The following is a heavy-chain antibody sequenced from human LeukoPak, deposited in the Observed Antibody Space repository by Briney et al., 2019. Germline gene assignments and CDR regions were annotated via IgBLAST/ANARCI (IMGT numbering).Heavy chain of an antibody. CDR2: INHSGST. CDR1: GGSFSGYY. Sequence: SETLSLTCAVYGGSFSGYYWSWIRQPPGKGLEWIGEINHSGSTNYNPSLKSRVTISVDTSKNQFSLKLSSVTAADTAVYYCARHVSYCSGGSCYSGLDYWGQGTLVTVSS. D-gene: IGHD2-15*01. J-gene: IGHJ4*02. V-gene: IGHV4-34*01. CDR3: ARHVSYCSGGSCYSGLDY.